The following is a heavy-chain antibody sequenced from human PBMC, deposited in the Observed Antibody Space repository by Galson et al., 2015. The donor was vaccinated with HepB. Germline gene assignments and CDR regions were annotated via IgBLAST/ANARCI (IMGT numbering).Heavy chain of an antibody. D-gene: IGHD5-24*01. Sequence: CAISGDSVSSNSAAWNWIRQSPSRGLEWLGRTYYRSKWYNDYAVSVKSRITINPDTSKNQFSLQLNSVTPEDTAVYYRARGNGGYNPGYATKFDYWGQGTLVTVSS. V-gene: IGHV6-1*01. CDR3: ARGNGGYNPGYATKFDY. CDR2: TYYRSKWYN. J-gene: IGHJ4*02. CDR1: GDSVSSNSAA.